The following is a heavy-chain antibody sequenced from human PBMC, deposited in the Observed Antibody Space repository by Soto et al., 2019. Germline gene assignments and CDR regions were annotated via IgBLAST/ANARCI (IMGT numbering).Heavy chain of an antibody. CDR3: ARIDDYGDYVTDY. Sequence: VELVESGGGVVQPGGSLRLSCAASGLTFNTHGMHWVRQAPGKGLEWVAVIWYDGSQRYYADFVRGRFTISRDNSQNTLYLQMTSLRAEDTAVYYCARIDDYGDYVTDYWGQGALVTVSS. CDR2: IWYDGSQR. V-gene: IGHV3-33*01. D-gene: IGHD4-17*01. CDR1: GLTFNTHG. J-gene: IGHJ4*02.